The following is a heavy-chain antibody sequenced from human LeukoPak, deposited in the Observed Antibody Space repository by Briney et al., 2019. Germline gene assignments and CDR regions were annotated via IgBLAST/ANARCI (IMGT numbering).Heavy chain of an antibody. Sequence: GESLKISCKGSGYSFTSYWIGWVRQMPGKGLEWMGIIYPGDSGTRYSPSFQGQVTISADKSISTAYLQWSSLKASDTAMYYCARQGQYQLLYVDYWGQGTLVTVSS. D-gene: IGHD2-2*02. V-gene: IGHV5-51*01. CDR2: IYPGDSGT. CDR1: GYSFTSYW. J-gene: IGHJ4*02. CDR3: ARQGQYQLLYVDY.